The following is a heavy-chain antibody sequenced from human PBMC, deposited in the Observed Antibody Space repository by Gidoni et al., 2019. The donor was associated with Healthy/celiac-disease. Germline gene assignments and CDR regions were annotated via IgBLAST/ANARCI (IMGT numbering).Heavy chain of an antibody. CDR1: GFSLSTSGVG. V-gene: IGHV2-5*01. J-gene: IGHJ2*01. D-gene: IGHD5-12*01. CDR3: AHSYGMATSSYWYFDL. CDR2: IYWNDDK. Sequence: QITLKESGPTLVKPTQTLTLTCTFSGFSLSTSGVGVGWIRQPPGKALEWLALIYWNDDKRYSPSLKSRLTITKDTSKNQVVLTMTNMDPVDTATYYCAHSYGMATSSYWYFDLWGRGTLVTVSS.